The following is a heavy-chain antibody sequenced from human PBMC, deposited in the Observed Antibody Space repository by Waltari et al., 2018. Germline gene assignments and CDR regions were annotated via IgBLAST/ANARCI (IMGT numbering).Heavy chain of an antibody. CDR3: ARLLYDCSGGSCYWGMSPGYGMDV. Sequence: QVQLVQSGAEVKKPGSSVKVSCKASGGTFSSYAISWVRQAPGQGLEWMGGIIPIFGTANYAQKFQGRVTITADESTSTAYMELSSLRSEDTAVYYCARLLYDCSGGSCYWGMSPGYGMDVWGQGTTVTVSS. CDR2: IIPIFGTA. D-gene: IGHD2-15*01. J-gene: IGHJ6*02. V-gene: IGHV1-69*13. CDR1: GGTFSSYA.